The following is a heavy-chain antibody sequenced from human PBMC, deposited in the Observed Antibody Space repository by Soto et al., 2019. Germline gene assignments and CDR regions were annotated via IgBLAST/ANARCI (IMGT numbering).Heavy chain of an antibody. CDR2: IYPSGRT. D-gene: IGHD1-1*01. V-gene: IGHV4-61*08. J-gene: IGHJ1*01. CDR1: GASVSSDGYY. CDR3: ARGDQLLLY. Sequence: QVHLQESGPGLVKPSETLSLTCTVSGASVSSDGYYWIWIRQLPGKGLEWMGYIYPSGRTNYNPSLRSRVTMSMDTSKNQFSLKLTSMTAADTALYYCARGDQLLLYWGQGTLVTVSS.